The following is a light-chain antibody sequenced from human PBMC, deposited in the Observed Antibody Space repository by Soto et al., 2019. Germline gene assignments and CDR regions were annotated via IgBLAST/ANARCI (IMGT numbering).Light chain of an antibody. CDR2: KAS. V-gene: IGKV1-5*03. Sequence: DIQMTQSPSSVSASVGDRVTITCRASQSIDSWLAWYQHKPGKAPKLLIFKASTLETGIPARFSGSGSGTEFSLTISSLQSEDFAVYYCQQYSKWPITFGQGTRLEIK. CDR3: QQYSKWPIT. J-gene: IGKJ5*01. CDR1: QSIDSW.